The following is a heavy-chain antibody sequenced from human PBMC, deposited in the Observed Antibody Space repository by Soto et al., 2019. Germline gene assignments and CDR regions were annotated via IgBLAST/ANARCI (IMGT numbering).Heavy chain of an antibody. CDR2: INPHTGVT. D-gene: IGHD6-19*01. CDR1: GYTFTGYY. V-gene: IGHV1-2*04. Sequence: QVQLVQSGAEVKTPGASVKVSCETSGYTFTGYYIHWVRQAPGQGLEWMGWINPHTGVTNYAQNFQGWVTMTRDTSISTVYMEMTRLKSDDTXXXXXXXXSGGVAGTLDPWGQGTLV. CDR3: XXXSGGVAGTLDP. J-gene: IGHJ5*02.